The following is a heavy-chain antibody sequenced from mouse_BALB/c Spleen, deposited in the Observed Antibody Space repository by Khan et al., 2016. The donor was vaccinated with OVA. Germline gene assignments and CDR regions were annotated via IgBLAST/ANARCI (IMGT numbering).Heavy chain of an antibody. D-gene: IGHD2-3*01. CDR2: ISTYSGNT. V-gene: IGHV1S137*01. CDR3: ARPAYDGYYDY. CDR1: GYTFTDYA. Sequence: QVQLKQSGPELVRPGVSVKISCKGSGYTFTDYAMYWVKQSHAKSLEWIGLISTYSGNTNYNQKFKGKATMTVEKSSSTASMELARLTSEDSAIYYAARPAYDGYYDYWGQGTTLTVSS. J-gene: IGHJ2*01.